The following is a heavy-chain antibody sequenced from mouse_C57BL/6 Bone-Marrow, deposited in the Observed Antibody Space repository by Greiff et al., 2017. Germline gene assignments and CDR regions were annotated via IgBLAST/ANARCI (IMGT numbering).Heavy chain of an antibody. CDR1: GYTFTSYW. V-gene: IGHV1-64*01. Sequence: QVQLQQPGAELVKPGASVTLSCKASGYTFTSYWMHWVKQRPGQGLEWIGRIHPNSGSTNYNEKFKSKATLTVDKSSSTAYMQLSSLTSEDSAVYYCARSRYKRYIDVWGTGTTVTVSS. D-gene: IGHD1-3*01. CDR3: ARSRYKRYIDV. CDR2: IHPNSGST. J-gene: IGHJ1*03.